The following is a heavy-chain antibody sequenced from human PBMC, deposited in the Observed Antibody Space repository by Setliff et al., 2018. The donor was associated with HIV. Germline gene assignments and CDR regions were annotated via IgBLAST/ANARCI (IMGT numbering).Heavy chain of an antibody. CDR2: ITAATGNT. CDR3: TSRPPNSSSRRFDP. Sequence: ASVKVSCKASGFTLTSSPLHWVRQAPGQRPEWMGWITAATGNTQYSQRFQGRVTVTRDTSTNTAYMVLSDLTSDDTAMYYCTSRPPNSSSRRFDPWGQGTLVTVSS. J-gene: IGHJ5*02. D-gene: IGHD6-13*01. CDR1: GFTLTSSP. V-gene: IGHV1-3*01.